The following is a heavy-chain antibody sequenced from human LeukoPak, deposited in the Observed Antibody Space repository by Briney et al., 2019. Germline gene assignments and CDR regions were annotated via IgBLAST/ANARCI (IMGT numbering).Heavy chain of an antibody. V-gene: IGHV4-59*01. CDR3: ARWHSGYDVMTNHYYHYMDV. Sequence: SETLSLTCTVSGGSISSYYWSWIRQSPGRGLEWIGFIYFSGSTNYNPSLKSRVTISVDTSKNQLSLKLSSVTAADTAVYYCARWHSGYDVMTNHYYHYMDVWGKGTTVPVSS. CDR1: GGSISSYY. CDR2: IYFSGST. J-gene: IGHJ6*03. D-gene: IGHD5-12*01.